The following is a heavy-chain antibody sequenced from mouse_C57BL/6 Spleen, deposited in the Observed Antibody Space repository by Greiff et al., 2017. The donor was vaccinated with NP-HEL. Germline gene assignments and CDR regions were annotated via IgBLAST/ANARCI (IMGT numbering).Heavy chain of an antibody. CDR1: GYAFSSYW. CDR3: ARWAFITTVVARYFDV. D-gene: IGHD1-1*01. V-gene: IGHV1-80*01. CDR2: IYPGDGDT. J-gene: IGHJ1*03. Sequence: QVQLQQSGAELVKPGASVKISCKASGYAFSSYWMNWVKQRPGKGLEWIGQIYPGDGDTNYNGKFKGKATLTADKSSSTAYMQLSSLTSEDSAVYFCARWAFITTVVARYFDVWGTGTTVTVSS.